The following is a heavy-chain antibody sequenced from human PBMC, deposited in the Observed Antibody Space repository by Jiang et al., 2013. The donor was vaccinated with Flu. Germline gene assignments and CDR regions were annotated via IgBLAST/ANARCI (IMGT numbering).Heavy chain of an antibody. CDR3: ARLLVGANYGMDV. CDR1: GGSISSSSYY. Sequence: LLKPSETLSLTCTVSGGSISSSSYYWGWIRQPPGKGLEWIGSIYYSGSTYYNPSLKSRVTISVDTSKNQFSLKLSSVTAADTAVYYCARLLVGANYGMDVWGQGTTVTVSS. J-gene: IGHJ6*02. D-gene: IGHD1-26*01. V-gene: IGHV4-39*01. CDR2: IYYSGST.